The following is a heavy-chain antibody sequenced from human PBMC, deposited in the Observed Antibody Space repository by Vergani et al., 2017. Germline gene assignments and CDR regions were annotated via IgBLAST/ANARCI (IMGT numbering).Heavy chain of an antibody. Sequence: QVQLVESGGGVVQPGKSLRLSCAASGFTFSSYGMHWVRQAPGKGLEWVAVISYDGSDTYYSNSVKGRFTISRDNSKNTLYLQMNSLRAEDTAVYYCAKDPGLRYFDWYFDYWGQGTLFTVSS. CDR1: GFTFSSYG. CDR3: AKDPGLRYFDWYFDY. D-gene: IGHD3-9*01. V-gene: IGHV3-30*18. CDR2: ISYDGSDT. J-gene: IGHJ4*02.